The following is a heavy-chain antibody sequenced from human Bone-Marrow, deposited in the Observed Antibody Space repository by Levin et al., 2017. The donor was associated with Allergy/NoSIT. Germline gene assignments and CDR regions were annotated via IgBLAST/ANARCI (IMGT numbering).Heavy chain of an antibody. Sequence: TGGSLRLSCAASGFTFSNYAMTWVRRAPGKGLEWVSAISGSSGNTYYADSVKGRFTISRDNSKNTLYLQMNNLRAEDTAIYYCAKVLGINWNSRGGWFDPWGQGTLVTVSS. D-gene: IGHD1-7*01. CDR3: AKVLGINWNSRGGWFDP. CDR2: ISGSSGNT. V-gene: IGHV3-23*01. CDR1: GFTFSNYA. J-gene: IGHJ5*02.